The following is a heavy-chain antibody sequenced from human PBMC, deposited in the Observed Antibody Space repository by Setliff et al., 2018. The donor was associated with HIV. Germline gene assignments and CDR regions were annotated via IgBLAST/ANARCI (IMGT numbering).Heavy chain of an antibody. D-gene: IGHD7-27*01. V-gene: IGHV4-34*01. CDR2: VNHSGSA. J-gene: IGHJ5*02. Sequence: PSETLSLTCAVYGGSFSDYSWTWIRQPPGKGLEWIGDVNHSGSANYNPSLKSRVTISVDTSKNQFSLKLTSVTAADTAVYYCARGLQGWGSAGPNWFDPWGQGTLVTVS. CDR1: GGSFSDYS. CDR3: ARGLQGWGSAGPNWFDP.